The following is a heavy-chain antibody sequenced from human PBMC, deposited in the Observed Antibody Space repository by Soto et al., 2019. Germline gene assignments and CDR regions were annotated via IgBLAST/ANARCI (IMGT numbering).Heavy chain of an antibody. V-gene: IGHV3-30*18. CDR2: ISYDGSNK. J-gene: IGHJ6*03. Sequence: QVQLVESGGGVVQPGRSLRLSCAASGFTFSSYGMHWVRQAPGKGLEWVAVISYDGSNKYYADSVKGRFTISRDNSKNTLYLQMNSLRAEDTAVYYCAKAPGDYYYYYMDVWGKGTTVTVSS. CDR1: GFTFSSYG. CDR3: AKAPGDYYYYYMDV.